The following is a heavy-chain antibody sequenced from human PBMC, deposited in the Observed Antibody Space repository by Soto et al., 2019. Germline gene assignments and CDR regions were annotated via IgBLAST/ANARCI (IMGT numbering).Heavy chain of an antibody. CDR3: ARDFYRDYYDSSGIRGSDWFDP. D-gene: IGHD3-22*01. CDR1: GGSFSGYY. J-gene: IGHJ5*02. V-gene: IGHV4-34*01. CDR2: INHSGST. Sequence: QVQLQQWGAGLLKPSETLSLTCAVYGGSFSGYYWSWIRQPPGKGLEWIGEINHSGSTNYNPSLKSRVTISVDTSKNQFSLKLSSVTAADTAVYYCARDFYRDYYDSSGIRGSDWFDPWGQGNLVTVSS.